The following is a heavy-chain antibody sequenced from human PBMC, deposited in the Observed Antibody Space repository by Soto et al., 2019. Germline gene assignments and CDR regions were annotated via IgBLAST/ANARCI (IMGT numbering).Heavy chain of an antibody. CDR2: INAGNGNT. CDR3: ARGGRLYWAFDL. CDR1: GYTFTSYA. V-gene: IGHV1-3*01. Sequence: QVQLVQSGAEVKKPGASVKVSCKASGYTFTSYAMHWVRQAPGQRLEWMGWINAGNGNTKYSQKFQGRVTITRDTSASTAYMELSSLRSEDTAVYSCARGGRLYWAFDLWGRGTLVTVS. J-gene: IGHJ2*01. D-gene: IGHD1-26*01.